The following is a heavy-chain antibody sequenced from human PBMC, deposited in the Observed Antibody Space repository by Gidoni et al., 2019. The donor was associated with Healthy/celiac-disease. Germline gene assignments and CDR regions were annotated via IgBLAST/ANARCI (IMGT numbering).Heavy chain of an antibody. J-gene: IGHJ4*02. CDR2: IIPIFGTA. CDR3: ASQPPLYYYDSSGYYYL. V-gene: IGHV1-69*01. Sequence: QVQLVQSGAEVKKPGSSVKVSCKASGGTFSSYAISWVRQAPGQGLEWMGGIIPIFGTANYAQKFQGRVTITADESTSTAYMELSSLRSEDTAVYYCASQPPLYYYDSSGYYYLWGQGTLVTVSS. CDR1: GGTFSSYA. D-gene: IGHD3-22*01.